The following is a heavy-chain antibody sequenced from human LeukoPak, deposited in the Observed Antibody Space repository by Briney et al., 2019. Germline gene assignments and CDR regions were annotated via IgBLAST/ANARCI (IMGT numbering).Heavy chain of an antibody. J-gene: IGHJ3*02. CDR2: INPNSGGT. D-gene: IGHD5-24*01. V-gene: IGHV1-2*02. CDR1: GYTFTGYY. Sequence: ASVKVSCKASGYTFTGYYMHWVRQAPGQGLEWMGWINPNSGGTNYAQKFQGRVTMTRDTSISTAYMELNRLRSDDTAVYYCARGGRWLQLRDAFDIWGQGTMVTVSS. CDR3: ARGGRWLQLRDAFDI.